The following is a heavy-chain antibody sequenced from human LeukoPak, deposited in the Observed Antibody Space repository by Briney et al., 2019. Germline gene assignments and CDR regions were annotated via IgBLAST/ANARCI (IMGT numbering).Heavy chain of an antibody. V-gene: IGHV3-23*01. Sequence: GGSLRLSCAASGFTFSSYALSWVRQAPGKGLEWVSIISGSGGTTYYADSVKGRFTISRDNAKKSLYLQMNSLRAEDTAVYYCARDRKTYSSSWYYFDYWGQGTLVTVSS. CDR2: ISGSGGTT. CDR3: ARDRKTYSSSWYYFDY. J-gene: IGHJ4*02. D-gene: IGHD6-13*01. CDR1: GFTFSSYA.